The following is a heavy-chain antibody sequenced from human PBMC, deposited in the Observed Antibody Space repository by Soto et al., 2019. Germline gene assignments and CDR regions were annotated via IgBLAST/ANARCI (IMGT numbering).Heavy chain of an antibody. D-gene: IGHD3-22*01. CDR1: GASISSGDYY. CDR2: IYYTGST. Sequence: EQLQESGPGLVKPSQTLSLTCTVSGASISSGDYYWSWIRQPPGKGLEWIGYIYYTGSTYYNPSLKSRLTISVDTSKNQLSLKLTSLTAADTAVYYCARALDDSSGYYGGLGYWGQGTLVTVSS. J-gene: IGHJ4*02. CDR3: ARALDDSSGYYGGLGY. V-gene: IGHV4-30-4*01.